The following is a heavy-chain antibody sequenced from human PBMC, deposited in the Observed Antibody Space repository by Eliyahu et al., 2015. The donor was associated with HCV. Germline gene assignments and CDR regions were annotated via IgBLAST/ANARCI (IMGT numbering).Heavy chain of an antibody. Sequence: EVQLLESGGGLVQPGGSLRLSCAASGFTFSXXAMSWVRQAPGKGLEWVSAISGSGGSXYYADSVKGRFTISRDNSKNTLYLQMNSLRAEDTAVYYCAKRGYYDFWSGYYYYYYGMDVWGQGTTVTVSS. CDR1: GFTFSXXA. D-gene: IGHD3-3*01. J-gene: IGHJ6*02. CDR2: ISGSGGSX. CDR3: AKRGYYDFWSGYYYYYYGMDV. V-gene: IGHV3-23*01.